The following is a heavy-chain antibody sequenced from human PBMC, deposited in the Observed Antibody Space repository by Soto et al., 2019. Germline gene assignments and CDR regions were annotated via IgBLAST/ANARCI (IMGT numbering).Heavy chain of an antibody. J-gene: IGHJ4*02. CDR3: ASGYSYGPFDY. CDR2: IIPIFGTA. V-gene: IGHV1-69*06. CDR1: GGTFSSYA. D-gene: IGHD5-18*01. Sequence: KVSCKASGGTFSSYAISWVRQAPGQGLEWMGGIIPIFGTANYAQKFQGRVTITADKSTSTAYMELSSLRSEDTAVYYCASGYSYGPFDYWGQGTLVTVSS.